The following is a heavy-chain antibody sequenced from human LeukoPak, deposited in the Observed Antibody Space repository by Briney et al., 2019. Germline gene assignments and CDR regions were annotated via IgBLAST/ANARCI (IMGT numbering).Heavy chain of an antibody. V-gene: IGHV4-61*02. Sequence: SQTLSLTCTVSGGSISSGSYYWSWIRQPAGKGLEWIGRIYTSGSTNYNPSLKSRVTISVDTSKNQFSLKLSSVTAADTAVYYCARFQAGTHFAYWGQGTLVTVSS. J-gene: IGHJ4*02. CDR3: ARFQAGTHFAY. CDR1: GGSISSGSYY. CDR2: IYTSGST. D-gene: IGHD6-19*01.